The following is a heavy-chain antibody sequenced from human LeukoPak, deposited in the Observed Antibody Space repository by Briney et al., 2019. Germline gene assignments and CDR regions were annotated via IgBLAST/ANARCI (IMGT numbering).Heavy chain of an antibody. D-gene: IGHD2-15*01. CDR3: AKPMGSCSGGNCYSFDY. J-gene: IGHJ4*02. CDR2: MSYDGSNE. V-gene: IGHV3-30*18. CDR1: GFTFSNYG. Sequence: PGRSLRLSCAASGFTFSNYGMHWVRQAPGKGLEWVAVMSYDGSNEDYADSVKGRFTIFGDNSKDTLYLQMNSVRAEDTAVYYCAKPMGSCSGGNCYSFDYWGQGTLVTVSS.